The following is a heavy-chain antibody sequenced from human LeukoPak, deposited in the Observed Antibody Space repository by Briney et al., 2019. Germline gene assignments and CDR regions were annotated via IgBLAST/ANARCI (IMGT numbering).Heavy chain of an antibody. CDR2: IDNSGNT. D-gene: IGHD1-1*01. CDR3: ATSTGTIYTWFDP. CDR1: GGSISSDY. V-gene: IGHV4-59*01. J-gene: IGHJ5*02. Sequence: SETLSLTCTVSGGSISSDYWSWIRQPPGKGLEWIGYIDNSGNTNYNPSLKSRVTMSVDTPKNQFSLRLSPVTAADTAVYYCATSTGTIYTWFDPWGQGTLVTVSS.